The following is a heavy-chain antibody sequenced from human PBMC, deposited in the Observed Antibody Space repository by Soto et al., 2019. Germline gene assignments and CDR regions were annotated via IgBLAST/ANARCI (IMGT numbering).Heavy chain of an antibody. V-gene: IGHV1-18*01. CDR2: ISVYNGNT. CDR1: GYTFTSYG. J-gene: IGHJ6*03. CDR3: ARGYCSSTSCYAPYYYYYYMDV. Sequence: QVQLVQSGAEVKKPGASVKVSCKASGYTFTSYGISWVRQAPGQGLEWMGWISVYNGNTNYAQKLQGRVTMTTDTSTSTAYMELRSLRSDDTAVYYCARGYCSSTSCYAPYYYYYYMDVWGKGTTVTVSS. D-gene: IGHD2-2*01.